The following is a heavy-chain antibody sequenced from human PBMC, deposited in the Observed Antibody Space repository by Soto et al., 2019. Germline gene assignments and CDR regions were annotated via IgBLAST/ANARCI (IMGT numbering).Heavy chain of an antibody. CDR2: IYYSGST. J-gene: IGHJ5*01. CDR1: GGSISSGDYY. D-gene: IGHD3-3*01. Sequence: SETLSLTCTVSGGSISSGDYYWSWIRQPPGKGLEWIGYIYYSGSTYYNPSLKSRVTISVDTSKNQFSLKLSSVTAADTAVYYLPRGTTLFVVLTRNWSGPCCQGTLLTLP. V-gene: IGHV4-30-4*01. CDR3: PRGTTLFVVLTRNWSGP.